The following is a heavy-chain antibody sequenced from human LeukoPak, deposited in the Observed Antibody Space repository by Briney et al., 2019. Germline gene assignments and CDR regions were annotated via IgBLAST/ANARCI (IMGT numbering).Heavy chain of an antibody. D-gene: IGHD2-2*01. CDR1: GFTFSSYS. J-gene: IGHJ3*02. V-gene: IGHV3-21*01. Sequence: GGSLRLSCAASGFTFSSYSMNWVRQAPGKGLEWVSSISSSSSYIYYADSVKGRFTISRDNAKNSLCLQMNSLRAEDTAVYYCARDLGYCSSTSCPHDAFDIWGQGTMVTVSS. CDR3: ARDLGYCSSTSCPHDAFDI. CDR2: ISSSSSYI.